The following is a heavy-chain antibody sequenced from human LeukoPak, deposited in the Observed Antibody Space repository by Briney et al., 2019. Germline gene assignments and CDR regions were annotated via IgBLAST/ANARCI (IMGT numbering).Heavy chain of an antibody. CDR3: AKEYGYDYNYYYSMDV. V-gene: IGHV3-48*03. CDR2: ISSSGSTI. Sequence: GGSLTLSCAASGFTLSSYEMNWFRQAPGKGLEWVSYISSSGSTIYYADSVKGRFTISRDNAKNSLYLQMNSLRAEDTAVYFCAKEYGYDYNYYYSMDVWGKGTAVTISS. CDR1: GFTLSSYE. D-gene: IGHD1-1*01. J-gene: IGHJ6*03.